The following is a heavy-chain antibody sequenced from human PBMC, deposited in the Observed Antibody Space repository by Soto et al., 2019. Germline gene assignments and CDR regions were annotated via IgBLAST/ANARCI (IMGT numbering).Heavy chain of an antibody. Sequence: ASVKVSCKATGYTFSSYGISWVRQAPGQGLEWMGWTNTYTGDTIYAQKFQGRVSMTTDVLTTTSYMELRSLKPDDTAVYFCARFNAHCSGGTCYYDYWGQGTLVTVSS. CDR2: TNTYTGDT. CDR3: ARFNAHCSGGTCYYDY. CDR1: GYTFSSYG. V-gene: IGHV1-18*01. D-gene: IGHD2-15*01. J-gene: IGHJ4*02.